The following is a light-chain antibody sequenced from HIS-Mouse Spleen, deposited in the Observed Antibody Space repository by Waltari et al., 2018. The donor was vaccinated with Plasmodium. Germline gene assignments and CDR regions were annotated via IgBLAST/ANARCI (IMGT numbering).Light chain of an antibody. V-gene: IGLV3-10*01. J-gene: IGLJ3*02. CDR2: EDS. Sequence: SYELTQPPSVSVSPGQTARITCSGGALPKKYAYWYQQKSGQAPVLVIDEDSKRPAGIPDRFSGSSSGTMATLTISGAQVEDEADYYCYSTDSSGNHRVFGGGTKLTVL. CDR3: YSTDSSGNHRV. CDR1: ALPKKY.